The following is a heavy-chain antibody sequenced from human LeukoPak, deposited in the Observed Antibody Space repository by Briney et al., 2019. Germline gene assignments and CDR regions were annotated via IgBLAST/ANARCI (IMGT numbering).Heavy chain of an antibody. D-gene: IGHD2/OR15-2a*01. V-gene: IGHV4-34*01. CDR2: INHSGST. Sequence: SETLSLTCAVYGGSFSGYYWSWIRQPPGKGLEWIGEINHSGSTNYNPSLKSRVTISVDTSKNQFSLKLSSVTAADTAVYYCARDTLFDIWGQGTMVTVSS. CDR3: ARDTLFDI. CDR1: GGSFSGYY. J-gene: IGHJ3*02.